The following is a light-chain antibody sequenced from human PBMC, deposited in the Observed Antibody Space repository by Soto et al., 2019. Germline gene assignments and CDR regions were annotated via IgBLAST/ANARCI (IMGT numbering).Light chain of an antibody. J-gene: IGKJ3*01. V-gene: IGKV1-5*03. CDR2: KAS. CDR1: QSISSW. Sequence: DIQMTQSHSTLSASVGDRVTITCRASQSISSWLAWYHQKPGKAPKLLIYKASSLESGVPSRFSGSGSGTEFTLTISSLQPDDLATYYCQQYNSSPFTFGPGTKVDIK. CDR3: QQYNSSPFT.